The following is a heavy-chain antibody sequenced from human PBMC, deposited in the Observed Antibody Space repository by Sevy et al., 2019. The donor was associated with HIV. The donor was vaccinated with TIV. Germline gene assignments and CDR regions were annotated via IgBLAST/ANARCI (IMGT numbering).Heavy chain of an antibody. J-gene: IGHJ6*02. CDR1: GFNFNNYW. D-gene: IGHD1-26*01. CDR3: ASDCNSATCLWGLDV. V-gene: IGHV3-7*03. Sequence: GGSLRLSCAASGFNFNNYWMTWVRQAPGKGLEWVANIKRDGSEKYYLASVKGQITISRDNAKTALYLQMNKLIGDDTALYYCASDCNSATCLWGLDVWGQGTTVTVSS. CDR2: IKRDGSEK.